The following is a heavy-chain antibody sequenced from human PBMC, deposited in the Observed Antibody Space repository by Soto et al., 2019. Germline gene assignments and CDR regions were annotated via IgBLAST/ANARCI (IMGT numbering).Heavy chain of an antibody. CDR3: ARDYYDSSGYYYDY. D-gene: IGHD3-22*01. CDR2: IYHSGST. Sequence: SETLSLTCAVSGGSINSGGYSWNWIRQPPGKGLEWIGYIYHSGSTSYYPSLKSRVTISVDRSKNQFSLKLSSVTAADTAAYYCARDYYDSSGYYYDYWGQGTLVTVSS. V-gene: IGHV4-30-2*01. CDR1: GGSINSGGYS. J-gene: IGHJ4*02.